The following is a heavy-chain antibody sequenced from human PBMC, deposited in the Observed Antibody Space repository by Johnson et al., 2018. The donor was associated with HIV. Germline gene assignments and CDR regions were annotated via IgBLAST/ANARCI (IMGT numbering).Heavy chain of an antibody. CDR1: GFTFSSYG. CDR2: IYSGDST. Sequence: QVQLVESGGGVVQPGRSLRLSCAASGFTFSSYGMHWVRQAPGKGLEWVSIIYSGDSTYYADSVKGRFTTSRDNSENTVYLQMNSLRAEDTAVYYCARDPFPRFYAFDIWGQGTMVTVSS. V-gene: IGHV3-NL1*01. J-gene: IGHJ3*02. CDR3: ARDPFPRFYAFDI.